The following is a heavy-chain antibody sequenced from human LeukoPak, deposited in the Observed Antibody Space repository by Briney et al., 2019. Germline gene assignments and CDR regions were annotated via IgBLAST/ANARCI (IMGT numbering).Heavy chain of an antibody. Sequence: GGSLRLSCAASGFTFSSYAMSWVRQAPGKGLEWVSAISGSGGSTYHADSVKGRFTISRDNSKNTLYLQMNSLRAEDTAVYYCAKVPDILTGYYYFDYWGQGTLVTVSS. V-gene: IGHV3-23*01. D-gene: IGHD3-9*01. CDR1: GFTFSSYA. CDR2: ISGSGGST. J-gene: IGHJ4*02. CDR3: AKVPDILTGYYYFDY.